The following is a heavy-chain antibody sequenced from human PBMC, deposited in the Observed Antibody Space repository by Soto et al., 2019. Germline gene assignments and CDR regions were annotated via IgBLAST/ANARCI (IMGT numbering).Heavy chain of an antibody. CDR3: ARDLGYALPDY. D-gene: IGHD2-15*01. CDR1: GYTFTSYD. CDR2: MNPNSGNT. J-gene: IGHJ4*02. Sequence: ASVKVSCKASGYTFTSYDINWVLQATGQGFEYLGWMNPNSGNTGYVKKFQGRVTMTRDTSMSTAYMELSSLRSEDTAVYYCARDLGYALPDYWGQGTLVTVSS. V-gene: IGHV1-8*01.